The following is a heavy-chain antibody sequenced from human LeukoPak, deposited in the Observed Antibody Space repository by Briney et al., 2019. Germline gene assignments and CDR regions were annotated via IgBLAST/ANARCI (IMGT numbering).Heavy chain of an antibody. V-gene: IGHV3-23*01. CDR3: AKSWNYYDSSGDDALDI. D-gene: IGHD3-22*01. J-gene: IGHJ3*02. Sequence: GGSLRLSCAASGFTFINYAMNWVRQAPGKGLEWVSAISGSASSTYHADSVKGRFTISRDNSKNTLYLQMNSLRADDTAVYYCAKSWNYYDSSGDDALDIWGQGTMVTVSS. CDR2: ISGSASST. CDR1: GFTFINYA.